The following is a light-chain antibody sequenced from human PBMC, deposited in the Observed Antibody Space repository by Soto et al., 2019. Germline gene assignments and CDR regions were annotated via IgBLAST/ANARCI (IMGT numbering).Light chain of an antibody. Sequence: QSALTQPPSASGSPGQSVTISCTGAGSDVGRYDYVSWYQQLPGKAPKLMIYDVSKRPSGVPDRFSGSKSGNTASLTVSGLQAEDEADYYCTSYAGSNTWVFGGGTKPPS. CDR3: TSYAGSNTWV. J-gene: IGLJ3*02. CDR1: GSDVGRYDY. V-gene: IGLV2-8*01. CDR2: DVS.